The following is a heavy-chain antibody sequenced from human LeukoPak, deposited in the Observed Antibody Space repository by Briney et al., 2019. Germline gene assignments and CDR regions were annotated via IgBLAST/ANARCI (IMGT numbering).Heavy chain of an antibody. CDR1: ALTFNNAW. J-gene: IGHJ4*02. D-gene: IGHD3-3*01. CDR3: AKDTHYEYYVDY. Sequence: PGGSLTLSCTAYALTFNNAWMSWVRQAPGKGLEWVSYISISGANTFYADSVKGRFTISRDNSKNTLYVQMNSLRAEDTAVYYCAKDTHYEYYVDYWGQGTLVTVS. V-gene: IGHV3-23*01. CDR2: ISISGANT.